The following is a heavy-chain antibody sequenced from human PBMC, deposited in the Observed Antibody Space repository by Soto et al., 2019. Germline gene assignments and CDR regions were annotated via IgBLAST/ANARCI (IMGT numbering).Heavy chain of an antibody. CDR3: ARITDYYYGMDV. J-gene: IGHJ6*02. CDR1: GFPLSNARMG. CDR2: IFSNDEK. V-gene: IGHV2-26*01. Sequence: SGPTLVNPTETLTLTCTVSGFPLSNARMGVSWIRQPPGKALEWLAHIFSNDEKSYSTSLKSRLTISKDTSKSQVVLTMTNMDPVDTATYYCARITDYYYGMDVWGQGTTVTVSS.